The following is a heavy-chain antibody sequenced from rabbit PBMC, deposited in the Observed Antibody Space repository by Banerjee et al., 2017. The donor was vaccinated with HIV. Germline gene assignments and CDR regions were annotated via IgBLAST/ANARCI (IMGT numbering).Heavy chain of an antibody. CDR2: ISTGDGST. D-gene: IGHD4-1*01. CDR1: GFTLTNYW. Sequence: QEQLEESGGGLVQPEGSLTLTCTAAGFTLTNYWMCWVRQAPGKGLEWIGCISTGDGSTWYASWVNGRFTITKTSSTTVTLQMTSLTAADTATYFCARDLAGVIGWNFNLWGQGTLVTVS. CDR3: ARDLAGVIGWNFNL. V-gene: IGHV1S45*01. J-gene: IGHJ4*01.